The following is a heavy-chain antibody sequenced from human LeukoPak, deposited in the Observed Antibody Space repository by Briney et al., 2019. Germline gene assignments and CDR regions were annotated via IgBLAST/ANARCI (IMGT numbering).Heavy chain of an antibody. V-gene: IGHV4-39*06. CDR1: GGSISSTNYY. CDR2: ISYSGTT. CDR3: ATRGDYDLDY. Sequence: SETLSLTCTVSGGSISSTNYYWGWIRQPPGKGLEWIGSISYSGTTYYNPSLKSRATIAVDMSKNQFARKVTSVTAADTAVYYCATRGDYDLDYWGQGTLVTVSS. D-gene: IGHD3-22*01. J-gene: IGHJ4*02.